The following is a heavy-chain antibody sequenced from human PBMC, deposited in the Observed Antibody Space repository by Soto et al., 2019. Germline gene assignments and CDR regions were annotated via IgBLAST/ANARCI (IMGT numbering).Heavy chain of an antibody. J-gene: IGHJ6*03. Sequence: GGSLRLSCAASGFTFSSYAMSWVRQAPGKGLEWVSAISGSGGSTYYADSVKGRFTISRDNSKNMLYLQMNSLRAEDTAVYYCATAVGYGSGMRYYYMDVWGKGTTVTVSS. CDR1: GFTFSSYA. CDR2: ISGSGGST. V-gene: IGHV3-23*01. CDR3: ATAVGYGSGMRYYYMDV. D-gene: IGHD3-10*01.